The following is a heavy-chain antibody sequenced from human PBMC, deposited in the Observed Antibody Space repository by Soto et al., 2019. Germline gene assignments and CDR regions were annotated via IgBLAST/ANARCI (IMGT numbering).Heavy chain of an antibody. J-gene: IGHJ4*02. CDR3: ARERGGGYFDY. Sequence: EVQLVESGGGLVKPGGSLRLSCAASGFTFSSYSMNWVRQAPGKGLEWVSSISSSSSYIYYADSVKGRFTISRDNAKNSLYLQMNSLGAEETAVYYWARERGGGYFDYWGQGTLVTVSS. CDR2: ISSSSSYI. CDR1: GFTFSSYS. D-gene: IGHD3-16*01. V-gene: IGHV3-21*01.